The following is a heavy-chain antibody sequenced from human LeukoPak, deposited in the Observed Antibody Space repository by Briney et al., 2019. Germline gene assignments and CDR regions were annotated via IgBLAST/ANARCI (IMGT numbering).Heavy chain of an antibody. D-gene: IGHD2-21*01. CDR2: IKADGSVK. V-gene: IGHV3-7*01. J-gene: IGHJ3*02. CDR3: VRDSDYQRNSGGRYAHYDALDI. Sequence: QSGGSLRLSCAASGFTFSTSWMSWVRQAPGKGLEWVANIKADGSVKHYVDSMEGRFTISRDNARDSLYLQMSSLRAEDTAVYYCVRDSDYQRNSGGRYAHYDALDIWGHGTMVTVSS. CDR1: GFTFSTSW.